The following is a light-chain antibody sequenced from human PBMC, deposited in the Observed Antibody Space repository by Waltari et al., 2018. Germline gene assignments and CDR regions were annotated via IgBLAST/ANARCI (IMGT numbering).Light chain of an antibody. CDR1: NTAIGSYNL. CDR2: EVN. Sequence: QSALTQPASVSGPPGQSITISCTGTNTAIGSYNLVSWYQQHPGKAPKVIIFEVNKRPSGVSNRFSGSKSGNTASLTVSGLHPEDEADYYCCSYAGTPRVVFGGGTKLTVL. J-gene: IGLJ2*01. V-gene: IGLV2-23*02. CDR3: CSYAGTPRVV.